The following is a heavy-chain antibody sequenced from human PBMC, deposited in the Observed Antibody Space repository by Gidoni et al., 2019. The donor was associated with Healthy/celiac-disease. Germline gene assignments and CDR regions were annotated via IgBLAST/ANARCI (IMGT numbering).Heavy chain of an antibody. D-gene: IGHD5-18*01. CDR1: GFTFSSYE. V-gene: IGHV3-48*03. CDR2: ISSSGSTI. CDR3: ARSHGYSYGWGPYYFDY. Sequence: EVQLVESGGGLVQPGGSLRLSCAASGFTFSSYEMNWVRQAPGKGLEWVSYISSSGSTIYYADSVKGRFTISRDNAKNSLYLQMNSLRAEDTAVYYCARSHGYSYGWGPYYFDYWGQGTLVTVSS. J-gene: IGHJ4*02.